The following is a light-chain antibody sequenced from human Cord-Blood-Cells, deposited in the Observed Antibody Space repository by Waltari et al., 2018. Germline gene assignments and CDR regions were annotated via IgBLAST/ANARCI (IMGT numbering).Light chain of an antibody. CDR2: EGS. CDR1: SSYVGSYNL. J-gene: IGLJ1*01. CDR3: CSYAGSSTYV. V-gene: IGLV2-23*01. Sequence: QSALTQPVSVSGSPGQSITIPCPGTSSYVGSYNLFSWYQQHPGKAPKLMIYEGSKRPSGVSNRFSGSKSGNTASLTISGLQAEDEADYYCCSYAGSSTYVFGTGTKVTVL.